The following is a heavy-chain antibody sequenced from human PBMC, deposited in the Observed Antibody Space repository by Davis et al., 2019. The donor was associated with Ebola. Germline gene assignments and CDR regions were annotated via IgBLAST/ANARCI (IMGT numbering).Heavy chain of an antibody. CDR3: ARGRAHQAYYYGMDV. CDR2: INPSGGST. CDR1: GYTFTSYY. J-gene: IGHJ6*02. V-gene: IGHV1-46*01. Sequence: AASVKVSCKASGYTFTSYYIHWVRQAPGQGLEWMGIINPSGGSTSNAQKFQGRVTITADESTSTAYMELSSLRSEDTAVYYCARGRAHQAYYYGMDVWGQGTTVTVSS.